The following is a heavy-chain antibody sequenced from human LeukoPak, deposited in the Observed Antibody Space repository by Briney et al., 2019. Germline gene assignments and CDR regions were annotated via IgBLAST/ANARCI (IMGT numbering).Heavy chain of an antibody. CDR1: GFTFSSYS. Sequence: PGGSLRLSCAASGFTFSSYSMNWVRQAPGKGLEWVSYISSSSSTIYYADSVKGRFTISRDNAKNSLYLQMNSLRAEDTAVYYCARDDGSGYQEFYFDYWGQGTLVTVSS. V-gene: IGHV3-48*01. CDR2: ISSSSSTI. D-gene: IGHD3-22*01. J-gene: IGHJ4*02. CDR3: ARDDGSGYQEFYFDY.